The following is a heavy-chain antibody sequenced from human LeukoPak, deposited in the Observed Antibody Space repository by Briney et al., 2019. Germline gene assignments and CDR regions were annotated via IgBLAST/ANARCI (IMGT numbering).Heavy chain of an antibody. Sequence: GGSLRLSCAASGFTVSTNYMNWVRQAPGKGLEWVSVIYSGGNTFYADSVKGRFTISRDNSKNTLYLQMNSLRAEDTAVYYCARDRVRYFDWNAFDIWGQGTMVTVSS. D-gene: IGHD3-9*01. V-gene: IGHV3-53*01. CDR3: ARDRVRYFDWNAFDI. CDR1: GFTVSTNY. CDR2: IYSGGNT. J-gene: IGHJ3*02.